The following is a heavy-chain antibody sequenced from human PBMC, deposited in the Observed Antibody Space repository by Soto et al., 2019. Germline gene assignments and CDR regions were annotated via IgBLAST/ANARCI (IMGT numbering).Heavy chain of an antibody. CDR3: ARRLKERGFGELLTYAFDI. CDR2: ISAYNGNT. V-gene: IGHV1-18*01. D-gene: IGHD3-10*01. Sequence: ASVKVSCKASGYTFTSYGISWVRQAPGQGLEWMGWISAYNGNTKYAQKLQGRVTMTTETSTSKAYIELRSLRSDDTVVDYCARRLKERGFGELLTYAFDIWGQGTMVTVSS. J-gene: IGHJ3*02. CDR1: GYTFTSYG.